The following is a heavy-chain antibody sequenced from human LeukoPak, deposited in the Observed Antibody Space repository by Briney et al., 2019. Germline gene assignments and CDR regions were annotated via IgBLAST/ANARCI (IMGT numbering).Heavy chain of an antibody. CDR1: GYTFTNYG. Sequence: ASVKVSCKASGYTFTNYGISWVRQAPGQGLEWMGWISAYNGNTKYAQKFQGRATMTTETSTSTAYMELRSLRSDDTAFYYCAWTYHDSSGKSNWFDPWGQETLVTVSS. CDR3: AWTYHDSSGKSNWFDP. D-gene: IGHD3-22*01. CDR2: ISAYNGNT. V-gene: IGHV1-18*01. J-gene: IGHJ5*02.